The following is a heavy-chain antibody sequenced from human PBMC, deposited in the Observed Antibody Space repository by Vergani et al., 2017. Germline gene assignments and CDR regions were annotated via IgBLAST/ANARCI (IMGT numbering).Heavy chain of an antibody. Sequence: DVHPAESGGGFFQPGGSLRLSCSASGFSFNSYWMHWVRQVPGKGLLWVSRIKSDGSITAYADSVKGRFTISRDNSKNTLYLQMNSLRAEDTAVYYCAKVQDPYYYYGMDVWGQGTTVTVSS. CDR3: AKVQDPYYYYGMDV. CDR2: IKSDGSIT. D-gene: IGHD2-15*01. V-gene: IGHV3-74*03. J-gene: IGHJ6*02. CDR1: GFSFNSYW.